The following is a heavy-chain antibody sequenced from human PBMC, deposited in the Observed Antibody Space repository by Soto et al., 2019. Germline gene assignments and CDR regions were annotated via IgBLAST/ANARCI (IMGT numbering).Heavy chain of an antibody. CDR3: ARRSDTGRGSGYSYGRGGGADDYYYYYYGMDV. CDR1: GGTFSSYA. D-gene: IGHD5-18*01. J-gene: IGHJ6*02. Sequence: QVQLVQSGAEVKKPGSSVKVSCKASGGTFSSYAISWVRQAPGQGLEWMGGIIPIFGTANYAQKFQGRVTITADESTSTAYMEVSSLRSEDTAVYYCARRSDTGRGSGYSYGRGGGADDYYYYYYGMDVWGQGTTVTVSS. V-gene: IGHV1-69*01. CDR2: IIPIFGTA.